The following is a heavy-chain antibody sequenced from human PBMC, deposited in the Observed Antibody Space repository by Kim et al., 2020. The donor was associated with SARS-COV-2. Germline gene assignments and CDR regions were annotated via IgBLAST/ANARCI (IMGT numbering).Heavy chain of an antibody. D-gene: IGHD2-2*01. CDR1: GYTFTSYG. V-gene: IGHV1-18*01. CDR3: ARGAAAKPLYYYYGMDV. J-gene: IGHJ6*02. Sequence: ASVKVSCKASGYTFTSYGISWVRQAPGQGLEWMGWISAYTGNTNYAQKLQGRVTLTTDTSTSTAYMELRSLRSDDTAVYYCARGAAAKPLYYYYGMDVWGQGTTVTVSS. CDR2: ISAYTGNT.